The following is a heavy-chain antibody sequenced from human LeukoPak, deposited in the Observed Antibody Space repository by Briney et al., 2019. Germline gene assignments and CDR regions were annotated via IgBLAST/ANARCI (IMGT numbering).Heavy chain of an antibody. V-gene: IGHV4-39*07. CDR1: GDSISSSSYY. CDR2: ISYSGNT. J-gene: IGHJ5*02. Sequence: SGTLSLTCTVSGDSISSSSYYWGWIRQPPGKGLEWIGSISYSGNTYYNPSLKSRVTISVDTSKNQFSLKLSSVTAADTAVYYCARDQSGWFDPWGQGTLVTVSS. D-gene: IGHD3-10*01. CDR3: ARDQSGWFDP.